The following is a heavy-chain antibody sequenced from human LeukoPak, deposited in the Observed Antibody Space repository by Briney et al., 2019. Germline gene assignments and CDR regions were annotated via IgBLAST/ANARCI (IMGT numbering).Heavy chain of an antibody. CDR1: GFTFSSYS. CDR3: ARDRYYYDSSGYYSVCDY. D-gene: IGHD3-22*01. CDR2: ISSSSSYT. Sequence: GGSLRLSCAASGFTFSSYSMNWVRQAPGKGLEWVSSISSSSSYTYYADSVKGRFTISRDNAKNSLYLQMNSLRAEDTAVYYCARDRYYYDSSGYYSVCDYWGQGTLVTVSS. J-gene: IGHJ4*02. V-gene: IGHV3-21*01.